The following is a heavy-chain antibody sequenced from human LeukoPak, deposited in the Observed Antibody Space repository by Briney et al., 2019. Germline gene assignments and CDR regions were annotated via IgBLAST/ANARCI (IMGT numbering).Heavy chain of an antibody. CDR3: ARVGKYCGGACYSVKY. V-gene: IGHV4-30-4*08. CDR1: SGSISSGDYY. D-gene: IGHD2-21*01. J-gene: IGHJ4*02. CDR2: IYYSGST. Sequence: SETLSLTGTVSSGSISSGDYYWSWIRQPPGKGLEWIGYIYYSGSTYYNPSLKSRVTISVDTSKNQFSLNLRSVTAADTAVYYCARVGKYCGGACYSVKYWGQGTLVTVSS.